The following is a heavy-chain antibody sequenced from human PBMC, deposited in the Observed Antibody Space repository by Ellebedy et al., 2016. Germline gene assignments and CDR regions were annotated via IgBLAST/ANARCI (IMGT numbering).Heavy chain of an antibody. CDR1: GFTFSNYA. CDR3: ARGIYSSAINYYMDV. J-gene: IGHJ6*03. CDR2: MSGSGDST. D-gene: IGHD6-19*01. V-gene: IGHV3-23*01. Sequence: GGSLRLXXAASGFTFSNYAMSWVRQAPGKGLEWVSGMSGSGDSTDYADSVKGRFTISRDNFKNILYLQMNSLRAEDTAVYYCARGIYSSAINYYMDVWGKGTTVTVSS.